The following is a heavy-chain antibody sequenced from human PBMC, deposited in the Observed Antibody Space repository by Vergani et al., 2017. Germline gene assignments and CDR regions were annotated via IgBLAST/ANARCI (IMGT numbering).Heavy chain of an antibody. Sequence: QLQLQESGPRLVKPSETLSLTCSLSGMSISNNNCYWGWIRQPPGKGLEWIGSIYDSRNNNYSPSLKSRVSISVDTSKNQFSLNLTSVTAADTAVYYCARHLRQLARNDVFDIWGHGTLVTVSS. J-gene: IGHJ3*02. CDR2: IYDSRNN. CDR3: ARHLRQLARNDVFDI. D-gene: IGHD6-6*01. CDR1: GMSISNNNCY. V-gene: IGHV4-39*01.